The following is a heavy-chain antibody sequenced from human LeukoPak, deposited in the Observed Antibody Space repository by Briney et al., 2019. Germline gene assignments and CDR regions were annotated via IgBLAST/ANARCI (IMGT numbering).Heavy chain of an antibody. Sequence: PGRSLRLSCAASGFTFDDYAMHWVRQAPGKGLEWVSGISWNSGSIGYADSVKGRFTISRDNAKNSLYLQMNSLRADDTAVYYCARDPIYDSGSHSTSQGMDVWGQGTTVTVSS. J-gene: IGHJ6*01. CDR3: ARDPIYDSGSHSTSQGMDV. CDR1: GFTFDDYA. V-gene: IGHV3-9*01. D-gene: IGHD3-10*01. CDR2: ISWNSGSI.